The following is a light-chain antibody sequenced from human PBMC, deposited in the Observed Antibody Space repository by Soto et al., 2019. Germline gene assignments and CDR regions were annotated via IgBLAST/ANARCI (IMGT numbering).Light chain of an antibody. CDR2: GAA. CDR1: HGIRSW. J-gene: IGKJ1*01. Sequence: DIQMTQSPSTLSASVGDRVTITCRASHGIRSWLTWYQQKPGKGPNLLIYGAATLHTGVPSRFSGSGSGTEFTLTISSLQAEDFAVYHCQQYYNWWTFGQGTKVDIK. V-gene: IGKV1-5*01. CDR3: QQYYNWWT.